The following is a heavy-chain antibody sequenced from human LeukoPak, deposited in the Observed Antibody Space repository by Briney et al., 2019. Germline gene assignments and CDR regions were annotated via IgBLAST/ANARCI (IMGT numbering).Heavy chain of an antibody. D-gene: IGHD3-22*01. CDR2: INPNSGGT. V-gene: IGHV1-2*02. CDR3: ARIPNGYYDSSGYYPFYY. CDR1: GYTFTGYY. J-gene: IGHJ4*02. Sequence: ASVKVSCKASGYTFTGYYMHWVRQAPGQGLEWMGWINPNSGGTNYAQTFQGRVTMTRDTSISTAYMELSRLRSDDTAVYYCARIPNGYYDSSGYYPFYYWGQGTLVTVSS.